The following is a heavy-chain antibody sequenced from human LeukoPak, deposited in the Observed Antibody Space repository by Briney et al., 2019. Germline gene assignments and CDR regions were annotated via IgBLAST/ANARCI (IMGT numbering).Heavy chain of an antibody. D-gene: IGHD2-15*01. V-gene: IGHV4-34*01. CDR2: INPRGST. CDR3: AREPGYCSGGSCYGGWFDP. CDR1: GGSFSGYY. Sequence: SETLSLTCAVYGGSFSGYYWSWFRQPPGKGLEWIGEINPRGSTIYNPSPKSRVTISVDTSKNQFSLNLSSVTAADTAVYYCAREPGYCSGGSCYGGWFDPWGQGTLVTVSS. J-gene: IGHJ5*02.